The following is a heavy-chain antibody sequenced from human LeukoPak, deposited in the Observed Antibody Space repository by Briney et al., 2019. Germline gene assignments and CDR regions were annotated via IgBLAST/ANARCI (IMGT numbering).Heavy chain of an antibody. Sequence: SETLSLTCTVSGGSISDYYWTWIRQPPGKGLEWIAYIHSSGSTNYNPSLKSRVIISVDTSRSQLSLKVSSVTAADTAVYYCARIEGDDSLDYWGQGTLVTVSS. CDR1: GGSISDYY. J-gene: IGHJ4*02. CDR3: ARIEGDDSLDY. D-gene: IGHD3-16*01. V-gene: IGHV4-59*01. CDR2: IHSSGST.